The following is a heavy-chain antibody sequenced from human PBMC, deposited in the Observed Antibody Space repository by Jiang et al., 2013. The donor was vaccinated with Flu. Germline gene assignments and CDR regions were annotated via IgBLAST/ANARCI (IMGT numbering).Heavy chain of an antibody. CDR3: AKDRGRPATRYFYYNGLGV. CDR2: INAGNGYT. Sequence: GAEVKKPGASVNISCMASGNRFTDYGIHWLRQAPGQRLEWMGWINAGNGYTKYSQKFQGRVTIFRDTTANAAYMELSSLRSEDTALYFCAKDRGRPATRYFYYNGLGVWGQGTTVTVSS. V-gene: IGHV1-3*01. J-gene: IGHJ6*02. D-gene: IGHD3-10*01. CDR1: GNRFTDYG.